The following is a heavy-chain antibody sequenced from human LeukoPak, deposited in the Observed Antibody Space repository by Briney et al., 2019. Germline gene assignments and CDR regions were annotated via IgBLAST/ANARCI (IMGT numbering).Heavy chain of an antibody. Sequence: QPGRSLRLSCAASGFTFSSYGMHWVRHAPGKGLEWVAVMSYDGSNKYYADSVKGRFTISRDNSKNTLYLQMNRLRAEDTAVYYCAKDDYGGNSAYGMDVWGQGTTVTVSS. J-gene: IGHJ6*02. CDR3: AKDDYGGNSAYGMDV. V-gene: IGHV3-30*18. CDR1: GFTFSSYG. D-gene: IGHD4-23*01. CDR2: MSYDGSNK.